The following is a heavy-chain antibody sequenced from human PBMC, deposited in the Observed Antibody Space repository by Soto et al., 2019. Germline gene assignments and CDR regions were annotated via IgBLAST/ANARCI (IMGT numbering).Heavy chain of an antibody. V-gene: IGHV1-69*01. CDR3: ARSQGGSSSLDIYYYYYYGMDV. CDR2: VIPIFGTP. CDR1: GGTFSTYA. Sequence: QVALVQSGAEVKKPGSSVKVSCKAPGGTFSTYAISWVRQAPGQGLEWMGGVIPIFGTPKYAQKFQGRVTITADESTSTGYMELRSLRSEDTAVYYCARSQGGSSSLDIYYYYYYGMDVWGQGTTVTVSS. J-gene: IGHJ6*02. D-gene: IGHD2-15*01.